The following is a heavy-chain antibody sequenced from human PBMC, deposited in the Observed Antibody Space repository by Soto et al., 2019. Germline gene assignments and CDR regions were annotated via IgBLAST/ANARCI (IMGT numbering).Heavy chain of an antibody. CDR3: ARGYCSSTSCYIWDNWFDP. Sequence: SETLSLTCTVSGFSISSYYWSWIRQPPGKGLEWIGYIYYSGRTNYNPSLKSRVTISVDTSKNQFSLKLSSVTAADTAVYYCARGYCSSTSCYIWDNWFDPWGQGTLVTVS. CDR2: IYYSGRT. V-gene: IGHV4-59*01. D-gene: IGHD2-2*02. J-gene: IGHJ5*02. CDR1: GFSISSYY.